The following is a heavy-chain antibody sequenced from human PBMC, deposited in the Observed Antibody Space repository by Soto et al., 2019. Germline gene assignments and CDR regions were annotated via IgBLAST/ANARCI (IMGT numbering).Heavy chain of an antibody. J-gene: IGHJ4*02. D-gene: IGHD4-17*01. V-gene: IGHV1-46*01. CDR3: ARYAVDYGDFEFDY. CDR1: GSTFTGYY. Sequence: ASVKVSFKAAGSTFTGYYMHWVLQAPGQGLEWMAIINPSGGSTSYAQKFQGRVTMTRDTSTSTVYMELSSLRSEDTVVYYCARYAVDYGDFEFDYWGQGTLVTVSS. CDR2: INPSGGST.